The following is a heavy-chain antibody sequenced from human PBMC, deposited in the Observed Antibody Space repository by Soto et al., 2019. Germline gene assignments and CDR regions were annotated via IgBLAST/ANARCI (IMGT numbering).Heavy chain of an antibody. Sequence: GGSLRLSCAASGFTFSSYDMHWVRQATGKGLEWVSAIGTAGDTYYPGSVKGRFTISKENANNSLYLQMNSLRAEDTAVYYCARGGGYCSSTSCYTYFDYWGQGTLVTVSS. CDR1: GFTFSSYD. CDR3: ARGGGYCSSTSCYTYFDY. J-gene: IGHJ4*02. D-gene: IGHD2-2*02. V-gene: IGHV3-13*01. CDR2: IGTAGDT.